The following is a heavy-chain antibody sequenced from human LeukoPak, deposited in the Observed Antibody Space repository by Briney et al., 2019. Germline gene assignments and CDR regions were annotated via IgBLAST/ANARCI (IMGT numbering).Heavy chain of an antibody. CDR1: GGSISSYY. D-gene: IGHD4-23*01. CDR2: IYYSGSS. CDR3: AKRSGGTFLNWFDP. J-gene: IGHJ5*02. Sequence: PSETLSLTCTVSGGSISSYYWSWIRQPPGKGLEWIGNIYYSGSSNYNPSLKSRVTISLDTSKNQFSLNLSSVTAADTAVYYCAKRSGGTFLNWFDPWGQGTLVTVSS. V-gene: IGHV4-59*01.